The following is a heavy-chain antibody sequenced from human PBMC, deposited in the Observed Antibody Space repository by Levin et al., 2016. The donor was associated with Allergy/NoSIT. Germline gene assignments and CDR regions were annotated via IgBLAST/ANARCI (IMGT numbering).Heavy chain of an antibody. CDR3: ASCYCANGVCPHPYYSGMDV. CDR1: GYTFTGYF. J-gene: IGHJ6*02. V-gene: IGHV1-2*02. D-gene: IGHD2-8*01. CDR2: INPNSGGT. Sequence: ASVKVSCKASGYTFTGYFMHWVRQAPGQGLEWMGRINPNSGGTNYAQKFQGRVTMTRDTSISTAYMELSSLRSDDTAVYYCASCYCANGVCPHPYYSGMDVWGQGTTVTVSS.